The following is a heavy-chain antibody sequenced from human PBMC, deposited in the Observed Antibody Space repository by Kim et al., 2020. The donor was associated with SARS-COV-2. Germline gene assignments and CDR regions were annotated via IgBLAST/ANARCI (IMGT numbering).Heavy chain of an antibody. J-gene: IGHJ4*02. CDR2: ISSSSSYI. CDR3: ARGGGLRLGELSLALDY. D-gene: IGHD3-16*02. CDR1: FSSYS. Sequence: FSSYSMNWVRQAPGKGLEWVSSISSSSSYIYYADSVKGRFTISRDNAKNSLYLQMNSLRAEDTAVYYCARGGGLRLGELSLALDYWGQGTLAT. V-gene: IGHV3-21*01.